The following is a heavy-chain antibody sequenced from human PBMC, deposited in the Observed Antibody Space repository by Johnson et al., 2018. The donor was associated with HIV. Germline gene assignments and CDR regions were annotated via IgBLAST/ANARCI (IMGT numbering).Heavy chain of an antibody. CDR3: AASVYYYDSSGYFAFDI. CDR1: EFTVRSNY. V-gene: IGHV3-66*01. D-gene: IGHD3-22*01. CDR2: IYSGGST. Sequence: VQLVESGGGLVQPGGSLRLSCAASEFTVRSNYMHWVRQAPGKGLEWVSVIYSGGSTYYADSVKGRFTISRDNSKNTLYLQMNSLRAEDTAVYYCAASVYYYDSSGYFAFDIWGQGTMVTVSS. J-gene: IGHJ3*02.